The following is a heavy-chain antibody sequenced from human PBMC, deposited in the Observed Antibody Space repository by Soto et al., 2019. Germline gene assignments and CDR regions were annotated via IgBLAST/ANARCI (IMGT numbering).Heavy chain of an antibody. Sequence: PGGSLRLSCAASGFTFSNAWMSWVRQAPGKGLEWVGRIKSKTDGGTTDYAAPVKGRFTISRDDSKNTLYLQMNSLKTEDTAVYYCSTGHYYDSSGYYYFDYWGQGTLVTVSS. CDR1: GFTFSNAW. V-gene: IGHV3-15*01. J-gene: IGHJ4*02. CDR2: IKSKTDGGTT. D-gene: IGHD3-22*01. CDR3: STGHYYDSSGYYYFDY.